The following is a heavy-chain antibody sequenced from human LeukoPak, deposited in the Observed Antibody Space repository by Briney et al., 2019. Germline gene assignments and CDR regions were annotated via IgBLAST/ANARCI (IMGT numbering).Heavy chain of an antibody. Sequence: PSETLSLTCIVSGGSISSYYWSWIRQPPGKGLEWIGYIYYSGSTNYNPSLKSRVTISVDTSKNQFSLKLSSVTAADTAVYYCASSYYDSSGYLADYWGQGTLVTVSS. J-gene: IGHJ4*02. V-gene: IGHV4-59*01. CDR2: IYYSGST. CDR3: ASSYYDSSGYLADY. CDR1: GGSISSYY. D-gene: IGHD3-22*01.